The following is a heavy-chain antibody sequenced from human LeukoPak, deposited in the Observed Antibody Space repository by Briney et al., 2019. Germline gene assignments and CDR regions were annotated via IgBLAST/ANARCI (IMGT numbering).Heavy chain of an antibody. CDR2: ISYDGSNK. CDR1: GFTFSSYG. Sequence: GRSLRLSCAASGFTFSSYGMRWVRQAPGKGLEWVAVISYDGSNKYYADSVKGRFTISRDNSKTTLYLQMNSLRAEDTAVYYCAKGSIFAVVNDYWGQGTLVTVSS. J-gene: IGHJ4*02. D-gene: IGHD3-3*01. V-gene: IGHV3-30*18. CDR3: AKGSIFAVVNDY.